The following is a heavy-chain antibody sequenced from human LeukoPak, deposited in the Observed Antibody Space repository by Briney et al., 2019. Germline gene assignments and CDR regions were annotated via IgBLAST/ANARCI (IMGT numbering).Heavy chain of an antibody. J-gene: IGHJ4*02. CDR2: IYYSGST. Sequence: SETLSLTCTVSGGSISSYYWSWIRQPPGKGLEWIGYIYYSGSTNYNPSLKSRVTISVDTSKNHFSLKLSSVIAADTAVYYCARGSRYYDLLTGSYNSPYYFDYWGQGTLVTVSS. CDR1: GGSISSYY. D-gene: IGHD3-9*01. V-gene: IGHV4-59*01. CDR3: ARGSRYYDLLTGSYNSPYYFDY.